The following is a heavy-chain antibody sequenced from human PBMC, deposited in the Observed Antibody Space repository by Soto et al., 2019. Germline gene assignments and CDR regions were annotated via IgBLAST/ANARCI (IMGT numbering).Heavy chain of an antibody. V-gene: IGHV4-39*01. CDR1: GGSISSSSYY. Sequence: SETLSLTCTVSGGSISSSSYYWGWIRQPPGKGLEWIGSIYYSGSTYYNPSLKSRVTISVDTTKNQFSLKLSSVTAADTAVYYCARHWYCSSTSCYYYYYYYGMDVWGQGTTVTVSS. J-gene: IGHJ6*02. CDR2: IYYSGST. D-gene: IGHD2-2*01. CDR3: ARHWYCSSTSCYYYYYYYGMDV.